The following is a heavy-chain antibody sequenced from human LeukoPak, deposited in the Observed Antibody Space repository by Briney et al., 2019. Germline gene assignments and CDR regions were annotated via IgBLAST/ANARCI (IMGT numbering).Heavy chain of an antibody. CDR2: INPNSGGT. D-gene: IGHD3-10*01. CDR1: RYTFTDYY. Sequence: GASVKVSCKASRYTFTDYYMHWVRQAPGQGLEWMGWINPNSGGTSYAQKFQGRVTMTRDTSISTAYMELSRLRSDDTAVYYCARVYGDHFGSGVIDYWGQGTLVTVSS. J-gene: IGHJ4*02. CDR3: ARVYGDHFGSGVIDY. V-gene: IGHV1-2*02.